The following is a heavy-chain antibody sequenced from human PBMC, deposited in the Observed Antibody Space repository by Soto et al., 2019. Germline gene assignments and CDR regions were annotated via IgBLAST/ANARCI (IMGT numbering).Heavy chain of an antibody. V-gene: IGHV3-23*01. CDR1: GFTFSSYA. CDR3: ALKQLPAAGTLYFDY. J-gene: IGHJ4*02. CDR2: ISGSGGST. Sequence: EVQLLESGGGLVQPGGPLRLSCAASGFTFSSYAMSWVRQAPGKGLEWVSAISGSGGSTYYADSVEGRFTISRDNSKNTLYLQMNSLRAEDTAVYYCALKQLPAAGTLYFDYWGQGTLVTVSS. D-gene: IGHD6-13*01.